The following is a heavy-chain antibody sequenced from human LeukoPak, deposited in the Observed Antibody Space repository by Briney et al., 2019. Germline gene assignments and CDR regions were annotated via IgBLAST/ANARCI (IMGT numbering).Heavy chain of an antibody. CDR2: INHNGNVN. Sequence: GGSLRLSCAASGFTFSSYWMNWARQAPGKGLEWVASINHNGNVNYYVDSVKGRFTISRDNAKNSLYLQMNSLRAEDTAVYYCARDMGHFDYWGQGTLVTVSS. J-gene: IGHJ4*02. CDR1: GFTFSSYW. V-gene: IGHV3-7*03. CDR3: ARDMGHFDY.